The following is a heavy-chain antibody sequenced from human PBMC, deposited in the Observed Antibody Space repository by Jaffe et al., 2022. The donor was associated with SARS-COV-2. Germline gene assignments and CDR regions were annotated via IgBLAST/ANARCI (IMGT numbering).Heavy chain of an antibody. CDR1: GFTFSSYS. J-gene: IGHJ5*02. D-gene: IGHD6-13*01. CDR3: ARVRSSSRSDNWFDP. CDR2: ISSSSSTI. V-gene: IGHV3-48*01. Sequence: EVQLVESGGGLVQPGGSLRLSCAASGFTFSSYSMNWVRQAPGKGLEWVSYISSSSSTIYYADSVKGRFTISRDNAKNSLYLQMNSLRAEDTAVYYCARVRSSSRSDNWFDPWGQGTLVTVSS.